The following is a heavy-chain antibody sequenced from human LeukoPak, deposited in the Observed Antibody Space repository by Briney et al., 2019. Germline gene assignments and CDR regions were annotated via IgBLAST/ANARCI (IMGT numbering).Heavy chain of an antibody. CDR3: ARVLGCYDFWSGYCPGWFDP. D-gene: IGHD3-3*01. V-gene: IGHV1-69*02. Sequence: SVKVSCKASGGTFSSYTISWVRQAPGQGLEWMGRIIPILGIANHAQKFQGRVTITADKSTSTDYMELSSLRSEDTAVYYWARVLGCYDFWSGYCPGWFDPWGQGTLVTDSS. CDR1: GGTFSSYT. J-gene: IGHJ5*02. CDR2: IIPILGIA.